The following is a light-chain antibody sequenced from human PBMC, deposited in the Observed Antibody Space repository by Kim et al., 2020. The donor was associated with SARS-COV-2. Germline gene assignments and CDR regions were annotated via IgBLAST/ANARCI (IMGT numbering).Light chain of an antibody. CDR3: QTWGIGAHWV. V-gene: IGLV4-69*01. CDR2: VNSDGSH. CDR1: SGHSTFA. Sequence: SVKLTCPLSSGHSTFAIAWHQQQPEKGPRFLMKVNSDGSHNKGDAIPDRFSGSSSGTERYLTISSLQSEDEADYYCQTWGIGAHWVFGGGTQLTVL. J-gene: IGLJ3*02.